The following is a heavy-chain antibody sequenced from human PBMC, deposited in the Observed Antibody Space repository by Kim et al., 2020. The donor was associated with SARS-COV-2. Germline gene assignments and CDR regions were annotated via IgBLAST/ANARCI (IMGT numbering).Heavy chain of an antibody. CDR2: T. Sequence: TNYAPKRQGRVTMTTDTSTSTAYMELRSLRSDDTAVYYCASSYGDYRFDPWGQGTLVTISS. D-gene: IGHD4-17*01. CDR3: ASSYGDYRFDP. J-gene: IGHJ5*02. V-gene: IGHV1-18*01.